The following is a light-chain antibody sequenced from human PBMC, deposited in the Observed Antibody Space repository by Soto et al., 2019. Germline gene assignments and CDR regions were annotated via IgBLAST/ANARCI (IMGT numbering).Light chain of an antibody. V-gene: IGKV3-20*01. CDR1: QSVSSSY. J-gene: IGKJ5*01. CDR3: QQYGSSLPIT. Sequence: EIVLPQSPGTLSLSPGERATLSCRTSQSVSSSYLAWYQQKPGQAPRLLIYGASSRATGIPDRFSGSASGTDFTLTISRLEPEDCAVYYCQQYGSSLPITFGHGTRLEIK. CDR2: GAS.